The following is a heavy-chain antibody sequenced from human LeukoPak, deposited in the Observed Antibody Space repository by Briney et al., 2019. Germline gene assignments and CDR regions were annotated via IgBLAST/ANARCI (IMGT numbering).Heavy chain of an antibody. CDR1: GGSISSYY. CDR3: ARGYDSSDYPFDY. Sequence: PSETLSLTCTVSGGSISSYYWSWIRQPPGKGLEWIGYIYYSGSTNYNPSLKSRVTISVDTSKNQFSLKLSSVTAADTAVYYCARGYDSSDYPFDYWGQGTLVTVSS. J-gene: IGHJ4*02. CDR2: IYYSGST. D-gene: IGHD3-22*01. V-gene: IGHV4-59*12.